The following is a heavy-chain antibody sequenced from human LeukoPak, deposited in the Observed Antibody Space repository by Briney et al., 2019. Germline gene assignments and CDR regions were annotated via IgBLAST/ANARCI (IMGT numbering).Heavy chain of an antibody. D-gene: IGHD5-24*01. CDR2: ISSSGSAT. J-gene: IGHJ4*02. CDR3: ARDSMATMAD. CDR1: GFTFSNYD. V-gene: IGHV3-48*03. Sequence: GGSLRLSCAASGFTFSNYDMNWVRQAPGKGLEWISYISSSGSATFYADSVKGRFTISRDNGKKSMYLQMSSLRAEDTAVYYCARDSMATMADWGQGSLVTVSS.